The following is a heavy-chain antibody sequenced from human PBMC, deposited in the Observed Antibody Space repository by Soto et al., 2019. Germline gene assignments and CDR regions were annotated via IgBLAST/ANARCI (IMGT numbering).Heavy chain of an antibody. J-gene: IGHJ4*02. CDR2: ISAYNGNT. V-gene: IGHV1-18*04. Sequence: ASVKVSCKASGYTFTGYYMHWVRQAPGQGLEWMGWISAYNGNTNYAQKLQGRVTMTTDTSTSTAYMELRSLRSDDTAVYYCARVLVRGARRSSDYWGQGTLVTVSS. CDR1: GYTFTGYY. CDR3: ARVLVRGARRSSDY. D-gene: IGHD3-10*01.